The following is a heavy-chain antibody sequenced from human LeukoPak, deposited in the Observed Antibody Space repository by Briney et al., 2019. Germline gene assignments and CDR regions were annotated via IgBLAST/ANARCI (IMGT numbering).Heavy chain of an antibody. CDR1: GGSFSGYY. D-gene: IGHD2-2*01. Sequence: SETLSLTCAVYGGSFSGYYWSWIRQPPGKGLEWIGEINHSGSTNYNPSLKSRVTISVDTSKNQFSLKLSSVTAADTAVYYCARGSFGAWTASQSEVVPAAMSGAGWFDPWGQGTLVTVSS. CDR3: ARGSFGAWTASQSEVVPAAMSGAGWFDP. CDR2: INHSGST. V-gene: IGHV4-34*01. J-gene: IGHJ5*02.